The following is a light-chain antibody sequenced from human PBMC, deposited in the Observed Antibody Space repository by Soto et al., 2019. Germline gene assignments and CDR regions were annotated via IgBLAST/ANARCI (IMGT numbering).Light chain of an antibody. CDR3: VLYMGSGTHWV. J-gene: IGLJ3*02. Sequence: QAVVTQEPSFSVSPGRTVTLTCGLSSGSVSTSYYPSWYQQTPGQAPRTLIYSTNTRSSGVPDRFSGSILGNKAALTITGAQADDESDYYCVLYMGSGTHWVFGGGTKLTVL. CDR2: STN. V-gene: IGLV8-61*01. CDR1: SGSVSTSYY.